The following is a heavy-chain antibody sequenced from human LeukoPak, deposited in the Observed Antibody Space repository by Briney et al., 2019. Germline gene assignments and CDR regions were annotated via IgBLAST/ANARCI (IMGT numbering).Heavy chain of an antibody. Sequence: QTGGSLRLSCAASGFTFSSYDMTWVRQAPGKGLEWVANIKQDGSEKYYVDSVKGRFTISRDNAKNSLYLQMNSLRAEDTAVYYCARDNWDGYYDWGQGTLVTVSS. CDR1: GFTFSSYD. J-gene: IGHJ4*02. CDR3: ARDNWDGYYD. V-gene: IGHV3-7*01. CDR2: IKQDGSEK. D-gene: IGHD5-24*01.